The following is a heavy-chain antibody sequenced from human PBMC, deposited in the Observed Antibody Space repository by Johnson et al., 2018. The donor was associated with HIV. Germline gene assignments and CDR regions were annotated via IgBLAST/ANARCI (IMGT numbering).Heavy chain of an antibody. CDR2: ISYDGSNK. Sequence: QVQLVESGGGVVQPGRSLRLSCAASGFTFSSYAMHWVRQAPGKGLEWVAVISYDGSNKYYADSVKGRFTISRDNSKNTLYLQMNSLRAEDTAVYYCAMEQGSGSYSIHAFDIWGQGTMVTVSS. V-gene: IGHV3-30*04. D-gene: IGHD1-26*01. J-gene: IGHJ3*02. CDR3: AMEQGSGSYSIHAFDI. CDR1: GFTFSSYA.